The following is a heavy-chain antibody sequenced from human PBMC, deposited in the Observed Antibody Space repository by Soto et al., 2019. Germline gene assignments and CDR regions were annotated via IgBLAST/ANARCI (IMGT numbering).Heavy chain of an antibody. Sequence: QVQLQESGPGLVKPSQTLSLTCTVSGGSISSRGFYWSWIRQHPGKGLEWIGYIYYSGSTYYNPSLRSRVTISVDTSKNQFSLKLSSVTAADTAVYYCASRDIVMDDGWYFDLWGRGTLVTVSS. J-gene: IGHJ2*01. D-gene: IGHD5-12*01. V-gene: IGHV4-31*03. CDR1: GGSISSRGFY. CDR3: ASRDIVMDDGWYFDL. CDR2: IYYSGST.